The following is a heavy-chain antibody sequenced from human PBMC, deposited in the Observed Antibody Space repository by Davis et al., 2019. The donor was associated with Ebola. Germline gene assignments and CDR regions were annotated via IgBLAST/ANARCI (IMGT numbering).Heavy chain of an antibody. CDR3: ARDSGGNIAAAAYFDY. V-gene: IGHV1-69*06. Sequence: SVKVSCKASGGTFSSYAISWVRQAPGQGLEWMGGIIPIFGTANYAQKFQGRVTITADKSTSTAYMELSSLRSEDTAVYYCARDSGGNIAAAAYFDYWGQGTLVTVSS. J-gene: IGHJ4*02. CDR2: IIPIFGTA. CDR1: GGTFSSYA. D-gene: IGHD6-13*01.